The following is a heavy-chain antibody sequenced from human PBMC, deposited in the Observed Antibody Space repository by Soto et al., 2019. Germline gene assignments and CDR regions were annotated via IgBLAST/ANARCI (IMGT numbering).Heavy chain of an antibody. V-gene: IGHV2-5*01. D-gene: IGHD3-22*01. CDR2: IYWNDDK. CDR1: GFSLSTSGVG. Sequence: SGPTLVKPTQTLTLTCTFSGFSLSTSGVGVGWIRQPPGKALEWLALIYWNDDKRYSPSLKSRLTITKDTSKNQVVLTMTNMDPVDTATYYCAHRLPTYYYDSSGYYPQPTYDAFDIWGQGTMVTVSS. J-gene: IGHJ3*02. CDR3: AHRLPTYYYDSSGYYPQPTYDAFDI.